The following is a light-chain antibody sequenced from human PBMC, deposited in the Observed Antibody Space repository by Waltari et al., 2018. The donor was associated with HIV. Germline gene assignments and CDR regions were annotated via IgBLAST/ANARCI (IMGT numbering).Light chain of an antibody. Sequence: SSELAQDPAVSLALGQTVRLTCQGDSVRIYSASWYQPKPGQAPVLGVECENNLSAGITDRFSGSSEGNTASLTIAVAQAEEEADYYCNSRDSSGHWFFGGGTKVTVL. J-gene: IGLJ3*02. CDR2: CEN. CDR3: NSRDSSGHWF. CDR1: SVRIYS. V-gene: IGLV3-19*01.